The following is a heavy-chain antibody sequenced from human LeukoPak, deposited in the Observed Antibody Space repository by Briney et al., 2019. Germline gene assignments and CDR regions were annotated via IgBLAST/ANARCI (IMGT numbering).Heavy chain of an antibody. Sequence: ASVKVSCKASGGTFSSYAISWVRQAPGQGLEWMGGIIPIFGTANYAQKFQGRVTITTDESTSTAYMELSSLRSEDTAVYYCARAFWSGYYLWWFDPWGQETLVTVSS. CDR1: GGTFSSYA. V-gene: IGHV1-69*05. CDR2: IIPIFGTA. J-gene: IGHJ5*02. CDR3: ARAFWSGYYLWWFDP. D-gene: IGHD3-3*01.